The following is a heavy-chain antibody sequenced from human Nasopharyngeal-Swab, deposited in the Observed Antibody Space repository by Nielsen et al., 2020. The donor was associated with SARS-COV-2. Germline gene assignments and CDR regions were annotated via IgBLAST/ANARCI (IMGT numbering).Heavy chain of an antibody. CDR3: ARAYRGITMIVGVFEYFDY. CDR2: INHSGST. J-gene: IGHJ4*02. V-gene: IGHV4-34*09. D-gene: IGHD3-22*01. Sequence: WIRQPPGKGLEWIGEINHSGSTNYDPSLKSRVTISVDTSKNQFSLKLSSVTAADTAVYYCARAYRGITMIVGVFEYFDYWGQRTLVTVSS.